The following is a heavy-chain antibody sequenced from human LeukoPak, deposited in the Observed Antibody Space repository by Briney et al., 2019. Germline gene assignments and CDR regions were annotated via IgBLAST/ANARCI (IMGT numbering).Heavy chain of an antibody. CDR3: ARAYGSSWYDY. D-gene: IGHD6-13*01. V-gene: IGHV3-48*01. CDR1: GFTFSTYS. J-gene: IGHJ4*02. Sequence: SGGSLRLSCAASGFTFSTYSMNWVRQTPGKGLEWVSYISSSSSTIYYADSVEGRFTISRDNAKNSLYLQMNSLRAEDTAVYYCARAYGSSWYDYWGQGTLVTVSA. CDR2: ISSSSSTI.